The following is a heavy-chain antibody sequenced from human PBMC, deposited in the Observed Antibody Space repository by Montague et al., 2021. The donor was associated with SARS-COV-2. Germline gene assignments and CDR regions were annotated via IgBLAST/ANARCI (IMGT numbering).Heavy chain of an antibody. V-gene: IGHV3-48*03. CDR1: GFTFSNYD. D-gene: IGHD3-16*02. Sequence: YLRLSCAASGFTFSNYDMNWVRQAPGKGPEWISYISTSAYTTSYAGSVKGRFTISRDNGKNSLFLQMNSLRVEDTAVYYCTRDYRSIVGDGLEIWGQGTKVTVSS. CDR3: TRDYRSIVGDGLEI. J-gene: IGHJ3*02. CDR2: ISTSAYTT.